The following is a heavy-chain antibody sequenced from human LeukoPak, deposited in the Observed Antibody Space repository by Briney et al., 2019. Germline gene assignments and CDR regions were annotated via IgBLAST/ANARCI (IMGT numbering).Heavy chain of an antibody. J-gene: IGHJ6*02. V-gene: IGHV3-30-3*01. D-gene: IGHD2-2*01. Sequence: GGSLRLSCAASGFTFSSYAMHCVRQAPGKGLEWVAVISYDGSNKYYADSVKGRFTISRDNSKNTLYLQMNSLRAEDTAVYYCARDRGVVVPAAIYYYYGMDVWGQGTTVTVSS. CDR3: ARDRGVVVPAAIYYYYGMDV. CDR2: ISYDGSNK. CDR1: GFTFSSYA.